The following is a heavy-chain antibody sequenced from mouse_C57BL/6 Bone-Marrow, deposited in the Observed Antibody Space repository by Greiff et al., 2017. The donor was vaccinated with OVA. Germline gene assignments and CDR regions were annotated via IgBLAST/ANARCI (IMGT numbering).Heavy chain of an antibody. J-gene: IGHJ3*01. CDR1: GFNIKDDY. Sequence: EVQLQQSGAELVRPGASVKLSCTASGFNIKDDYMHWVKQRPEQGLEWIGWIDPENGDTEYASKFQGKATITADTSSNTAYLQLSSLTSEDTAVYYCTAYYINYRFAWFAYWGQGTLVTVSA. D-gene: IGHD2-5*01. V-gene: IGHV14-4*01. CDR2: IDPENGDT. CDR3: TAYYINYRFAWFAY.